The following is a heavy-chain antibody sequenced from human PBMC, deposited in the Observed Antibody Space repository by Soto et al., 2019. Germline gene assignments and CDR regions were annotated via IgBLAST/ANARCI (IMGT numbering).Heavy chain of an antibody. V-gene: IGHV3-23*04. CDR2: TRSNGEYT. D-gene: IGHD6-25*01. Sequence: EVQVVESGGGVVPPGGSLRLSCAGSGFTFSDYAMTWVRQAPGKGLEWGSTTRSNGEYTYYGDSAKGRCPVSRDNSKNTLYLEVISVRAEDTAVYYCANDSRHLAVSAARVYVIAVWVQATTV. J-gene: IGHJ6*02. CDR3: ANDSRHLAVSAARVYVIAV. CDR1: GFTFSDYA.